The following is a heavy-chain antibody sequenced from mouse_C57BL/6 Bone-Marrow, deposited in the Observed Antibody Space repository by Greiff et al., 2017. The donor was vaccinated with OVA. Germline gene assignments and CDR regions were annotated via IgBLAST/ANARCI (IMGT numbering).Heavy chain of an antibody. V-gene: IGHV1-72*01. J-gene: IGHJ1*03. Sequence: VQLQQPGAELVKPGASVKLSCKASGYTFTSYWMHWVKQRPGRGLEWIGRIDPNSGGTKYNEKFKSKATLTVDKPSSTAYMQLSILTSEDSAVYYCASPYYGSSYDWYFDVWGTGTTVTVSS. CDR1: GYTFTSYW. D-gene: IGHD1-1*01. CDR2: IDPNSGGT. CDR3: ASPYYGSSYDWYFDV.